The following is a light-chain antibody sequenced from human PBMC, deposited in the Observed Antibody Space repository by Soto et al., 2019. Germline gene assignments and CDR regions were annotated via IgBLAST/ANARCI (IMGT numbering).Light chain of an antibody. Sequence: DIPMTQSPSTLSASVGDGVTITCRASQSISSWLAWYQQKPGTAPKLLIYHASTLESGVPSRFSGSGSGTDFTLTISSLQPEDFATYYCQQSYSTPRTFGQGTRLEIK. V-gene: IGKV1-5*01. CDR2: HAS. CDR3: QQSYSTPRT. J-gene: IGKJ5*01. CDR1: QSISSW.